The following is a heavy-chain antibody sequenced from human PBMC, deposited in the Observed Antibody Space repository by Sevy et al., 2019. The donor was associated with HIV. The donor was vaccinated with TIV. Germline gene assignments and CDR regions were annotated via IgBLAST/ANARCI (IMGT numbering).Heavy chain of an antibody. CDR3: ARDMTCGGDCYYFDN. CDR2: IIPVYGTT. J-gene: IGHJ4*02. Sequence: ASVKVSCKASGDTFRKYVISWVRQAPGQGLEWMGGIIPVYGTTNYAQKFQARVTFTADASTSTVYMELSRLRSEDTAVYYCARDMTCGGDCYYFDNGGQGTLVTVSS. V-gene: IGHV1-69*13. D-gene: IGHD2-21*02. CDR1: GDTFRKYV.